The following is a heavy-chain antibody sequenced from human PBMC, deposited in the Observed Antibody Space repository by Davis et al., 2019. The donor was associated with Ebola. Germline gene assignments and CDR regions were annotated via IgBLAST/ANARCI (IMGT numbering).Heavy chain of an antibody. CDR3: ARGEYSSGWYYLDY. CDR1: GFTFSSYG. Sequence: GESLKISCAASGFTFSSYGMHWVRQAPGKGLEWVAVIWYDGSNKYYADSVKGRFTISRDNSKNTLYLQMNSLRAEDTAVYYCARGEYSSGWYYLDYWGQGTLVTVSS. J-gene: IGHJ4*02. V-gene: IGHV3-33*01. CDR2: IWYDGSNK. D-gene: IGHD6-19*01.